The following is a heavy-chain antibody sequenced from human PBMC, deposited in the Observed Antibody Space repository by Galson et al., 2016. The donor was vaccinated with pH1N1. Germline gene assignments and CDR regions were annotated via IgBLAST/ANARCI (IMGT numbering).Heavy chain of an antibody. D-gene: IGHD1-26*01. Sequence: SLRLSCAVFGFSVSKNYMSWVRQAPGKGLEWVAVVYGDGRTFYGDSVKGRFTVSGDNWRNTVYLQMTSLRPEDTAVYFCATRHSEDRWDNWGQGTLVTVSS. J-gene: IGHJ4*02. CDR2: VYGDGRT. CDR3: ATRHSEDRWDN. CDR1: GFSVSKNY. V-gene: IGHV3-66*02.